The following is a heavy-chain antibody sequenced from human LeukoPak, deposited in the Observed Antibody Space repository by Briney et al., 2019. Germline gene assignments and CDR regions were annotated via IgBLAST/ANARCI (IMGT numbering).Heavy chain of an antibody. D-gene: IGHD2-15*01. Sequence: PETLSLTCTVSGGSISSYYWSWIRQPPGKGLEWIGYIYYSGSTNYNPSLKSRVTISVDTSKNQFSLKLSSVTAADTAVYYCASAGYCSGGSCSTLDFDYWGQGTLVTVSS. CDR2: IYYSGST. J-gene: IGHJ4*02. CDR3: ASAGYCSGGSCSTLDFDY. V-gene: IGHV4-59*08. CDR1: GGSISSYY.